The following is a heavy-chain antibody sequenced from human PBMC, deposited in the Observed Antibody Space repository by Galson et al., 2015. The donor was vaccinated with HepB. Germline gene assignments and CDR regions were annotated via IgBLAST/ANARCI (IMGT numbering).Heavy chain of an antibody. CDR2: IIPIFGTA. V-gene: IGHV1-69*13. CDR3: AYMIVVVPAATPYYMDV. CDR1: GGTFSSYA. Sequence: SVKVSCKASGGTFSSYAISWVRQAPGQGLEWMGGIIPIFGTANYAQKFQGRVTITADESTSTAYMELSSLRSEDTAVYYCAYMIVVVPAATPYYMDVWGKGTTVTVSS. J-gene: IGHJ6*03. D-gene: IGHD2-2*01.